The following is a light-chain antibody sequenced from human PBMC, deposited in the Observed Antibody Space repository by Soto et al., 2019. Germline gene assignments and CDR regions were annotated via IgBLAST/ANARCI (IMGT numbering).Light chain of an antibody. CDR2: DAS. CDR3: QHSGNLLWT. J-gene: IGKJ1*01. CDR1: QSMSRW. Sequence: DIGMNRSLCTLSAYEGDRVTITCRASQSMSRWLAWYQQKPGKAPTLLIYDASSLGSGVPSMFSGSRSVTDFTLTISSLEPEDCAVYCCQHSGNLLWTSGQGT. V-gene: IGKV1-5*01.